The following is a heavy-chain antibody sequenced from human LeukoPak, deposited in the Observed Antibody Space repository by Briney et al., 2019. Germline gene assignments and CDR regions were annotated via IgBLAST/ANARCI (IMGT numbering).Heavy chain of an antibody. D-gene: IGHD2-21*02. CDR3: ARSCGDDCCHKVPGDY. V-gene: IGHV3-74*03. J-gene: IGHJ4*02. CDR2: IKSDGTGT. CDR1: GFTFSKYW. Sequence: GGSLRLSCAASGFTFSKYWMQWVRQAPGKGLEWVSRIKSDGTGTTYADSVKGRFTVSRDNAKNMMFLEMNSLRAEDTAVYYCARSCGDDCCHKVPGDYWGQGTLVTVSS.